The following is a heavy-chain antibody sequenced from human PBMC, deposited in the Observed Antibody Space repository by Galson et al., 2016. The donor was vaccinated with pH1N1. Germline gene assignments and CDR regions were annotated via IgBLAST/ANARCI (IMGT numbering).Heavy chain of an antibody. J-gene: IGHJ6*02. CDR2: IYPSDSGT. V-gene: IGHV5-51*01. CDR3: ARGSGSPDSYYYYGMDV. D-gene: IGHD3-10*01. Sequence: QSGAEVKKPGKSLKISCKGSGYSFTNYWIGWVRQMPGKGLEWMGIIYPSDSGTRYSPSFQGQVTISADKSISTAYLQWSSLKASDTAIYYCARGSGSPDSYYYYGMDVWGQGTTVTVSS. CDR1: GYSFTNYW.